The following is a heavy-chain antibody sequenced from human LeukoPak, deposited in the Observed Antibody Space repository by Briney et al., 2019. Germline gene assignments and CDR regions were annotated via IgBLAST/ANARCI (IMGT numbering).Heavy chain of an antibody. Sequence: ASVKVSCKASGYTFTSYDINWVRQATGQGLEWMGWMNPNSGNTGYAQKFQGRVTMTRNTSISTAYMELSSLRSEDTAVYYCARGAPGRYCSSTSCYRGDYWGQGTLVTASS. CDR2: MNPNSGNT. CDR3: ARGAPGRYCSSTSCYRGDY. D-gene: IGHD2-2*02. J-gene: IGHJ4*02. V-gene: IGHV1-8*01. CDR1: GYTFTSYD.